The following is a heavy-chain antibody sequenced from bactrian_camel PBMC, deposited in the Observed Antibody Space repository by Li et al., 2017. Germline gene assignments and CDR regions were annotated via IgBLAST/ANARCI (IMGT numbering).Heavy chain of an antibody. V-gene: IGHV3S1*01. CDR3: AAGPLTDVCSSNSWSVLPS. CDR2: IWSDGGGRT. D-gene: IGHD3*01. J-gene: IGHJ4*01. CDR1: GWRSSTAS. Sequence: QLVESGGGSVQAEGSLRLSCAASGWRSSTASMAWFRQGPGKEREGVATIWSDGGGRTIYPDSVKGRFTISRDNTKNTLYLQMNSLKPEDTALYYCAAGPLTDVCSSNSWSVLPSWGQGTQVTVS.